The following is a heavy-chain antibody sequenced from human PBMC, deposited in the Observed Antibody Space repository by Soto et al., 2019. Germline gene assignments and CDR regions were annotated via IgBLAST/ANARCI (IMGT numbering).Heavy chain of an antibody. CDR3: AKDEGYSYGTRTYFDY. Sequence: EVQLVESGGGLVQPGRSLRLSCAASGFTFDDYAMHWVRQAPGKGLEWVSGISWNSGSIGYADSVKGRFTISRDNAKNSLYLQMNSLSAEDTALYYCAKDEGYSYGTRTYFDYWGQGTLVTVSS. CDR1: GFTFDDYA. CDR2: ISWNSGSI. V-gene: IGHV3-9*01. J-gene: IGHJ4*02. D-gene: IGHD5-18*01.